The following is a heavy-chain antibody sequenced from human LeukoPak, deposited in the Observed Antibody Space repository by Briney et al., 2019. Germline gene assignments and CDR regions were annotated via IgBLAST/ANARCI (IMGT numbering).Heavy chain of an antibody. D-gene: IGHD1-14*01. CDR2: ISWNSGSI. CDR1: GFTFDDYA. Sequence: GRSLRLSCVASGFTFDDYAMHWVRLAPGKGLEWVSGISWNSGSIGYADSVKGRFTISRDNAKNSLYLQMNSLRAEDTALYYCAKVKGATTRYYFDYWGQGTLVTVSS. J-gene: IGHJ4*02. CDR3: AKVKGATTRYYFDY. V-gene: IGHV3-9*01.